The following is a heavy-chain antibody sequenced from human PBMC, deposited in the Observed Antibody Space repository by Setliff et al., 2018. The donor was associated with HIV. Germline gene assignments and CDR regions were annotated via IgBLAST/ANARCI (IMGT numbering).Heavy chain of an antibody. V-gene: IGHV1-2*06. CDR1: GYTFTGYY. CDR3: ARENDILSGFNIHGFDY. CDR2: INPNTGDT. Sequence: ASVKVSCKTSGYTFTGYYIHWVRQAPGQGLEWMGRINPNTGDTNYAQKFQGRVTMTRDTAISTAYMELSSLRSDDTAVYYCARENDILSGFNIHGFDYWGQGTLVTVSS. D-gene: IGHD3-9*01. J-gene: IGHJ4*02.